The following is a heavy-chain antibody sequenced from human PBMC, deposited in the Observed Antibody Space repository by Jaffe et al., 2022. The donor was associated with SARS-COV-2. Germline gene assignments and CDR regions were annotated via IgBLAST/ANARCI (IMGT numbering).Heavy chain of an antibody. CDR1: GFTFSSYA. CDR2: ISGSGGST. CDR3: AIPGVLSSWYFSNYYGMDV. Sequence: EVQLLESGGGLVQPGGSLRLSCAASGFTFSSYAMSWVRQAPGKGLEWVSAISGSGGSTYYADSVKGRFTISRDNSKNTLYLQMNSLRAEDTAVYYCAIPGVLSSWYFSNYYGMDVWGQGTTVTVSS. J-gene: IGHJ6*02. D-gene: IGHD6-13*01. V-gene: IGHV3-23*01.